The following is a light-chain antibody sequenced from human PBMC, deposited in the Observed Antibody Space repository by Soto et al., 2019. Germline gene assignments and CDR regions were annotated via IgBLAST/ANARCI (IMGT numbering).Light chain of an antibody. CDR1: SGHSSYA. CDR3: QAWDSGTVV. Sequence: QLVLTQSPSASASLGASVKLTCTLSSGHSSYAIAWHQQQPEKGPRYLMKLNSDGSHSKGDGIPDRFSGSSSGAERYLTISSLQSEDESEYCCQAWDSGTVVFGGGTKLTVL. J-gene: IGLJ2*01. CDR2: LNSDGSH. V-gene: IGLV4-69*01.